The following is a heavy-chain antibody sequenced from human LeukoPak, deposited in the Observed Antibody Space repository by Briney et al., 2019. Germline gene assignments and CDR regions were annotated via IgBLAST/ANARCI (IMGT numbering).Heavy chain of an antibody. CDR2: VNPNSGGT. CDR1: GYTCTDDH. D-gene: IGHD3-9*01. V-gene: IGHV1-2*02. Sequence: EASVRVSCKTSGYTCTDDHLHWVRQAPGQGLEWMGWVNPNSGGTKYAQKFEGRVTITRDTSISTAYMELRRLTSDDTAVYYCARERFDGFDYWGQGTLVTFSS. J-gene: IGHJ4*02. CDR3: ARERFDGFDY.